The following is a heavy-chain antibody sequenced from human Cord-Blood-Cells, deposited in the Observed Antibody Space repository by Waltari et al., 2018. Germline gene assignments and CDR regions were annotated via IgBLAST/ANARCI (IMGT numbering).Heavy chain of an antibody. CDR1: GFTFSSYA. CDR2: ISGSGCST. V-gene: IGHV3-23*01. CDR3: AKDSHLAEYFQH. Sequence: EVQLLESGGGLVQPGGSLRLSCAASGFTFSSYAMSWVRQAPGKGLEWVSGISGSGCSTYYADSVKGRFTISRDNSKNTLYLQMNSLRAEDTAVYYCAKDSHLAEYFQHWGQGTLVTVSS. J-gene: IGHJ1*01.